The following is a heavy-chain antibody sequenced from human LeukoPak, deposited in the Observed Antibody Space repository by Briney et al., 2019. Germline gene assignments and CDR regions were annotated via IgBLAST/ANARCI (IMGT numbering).Heavy chain of an antibody. CDR1: GNYW. J-gene: IGHJ4*02. CDR2: INSDGSWT. Sequence: GGFLRLSCAASGNYWMHWVRQVPGKGLVWVSHINSDGSWTSYADSVKGRFTISKDNAKNTVYLQTNSLRAEDTAVYYCVSFYETYWGRGTLVTVSS. V-gene: IGHV3-74*01. D-gene: IGHD2/OR15-2a*01. CDR3: VSFYETY.